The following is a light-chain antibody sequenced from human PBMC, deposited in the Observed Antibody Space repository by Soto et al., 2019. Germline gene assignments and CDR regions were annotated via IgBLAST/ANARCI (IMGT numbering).Light chain of an antibody. V-gene: IGLV4-69*01. CDR2: LNSDGSH. CDR3: QTWGTGILV. CDR1: SGHSSYA. Sequence: QLLLTQSPSASASLGASVKLTCTLSSGHSSYAIAWHQQQPEKGPRYLMNLNSDGSHSKGDGIPDRFSGSSSGAERYLTISSLQSEDEADYYCQTWGTGILVFGGGTKLTVL. J-gene: IGLJ2*01.